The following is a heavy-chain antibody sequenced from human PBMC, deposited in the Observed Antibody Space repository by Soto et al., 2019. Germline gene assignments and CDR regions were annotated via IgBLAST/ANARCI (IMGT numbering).Heavy chain of an antibody. V-gene: IGHV3-7*04. Sequence: SGGSLRLSCAASGFTFSSYWMSWVRQAPGKGLEWVANIKQDGSEKYYVDSVKGRFTISRDNAKNSLYLQMNSLRAEDTAVYYCARAVKYYDILTGYYLRDYYYGMDVWGQGTTVTVSS. J-gene: IGHJ6*02. CDR1: GFTFSSYW. D-gene: IGHD3-9*01. CDR2: IKQDGSEK. CDR3: ARAVKYYDILTGYYLRDYYYGMDV.